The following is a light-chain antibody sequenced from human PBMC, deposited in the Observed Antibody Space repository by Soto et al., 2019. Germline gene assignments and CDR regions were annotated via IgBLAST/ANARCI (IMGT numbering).Light chain of an antibody. Sequence: DIQMTQSPSSLSASIGDRVTITCRASQIISNYLNWYQQKPGKAPKLLIYATSNLQSGVPSRFSGSGSGTDFTLTISSLQPEDFASYYCQQSYSTPVTFGQGTKLEIK. V-gene: IGKV1-39*01. CDR2: ATS. CDR1: QIISNY. J-gene: IGKJ2*01. CDR3: QQSYSTPVT.